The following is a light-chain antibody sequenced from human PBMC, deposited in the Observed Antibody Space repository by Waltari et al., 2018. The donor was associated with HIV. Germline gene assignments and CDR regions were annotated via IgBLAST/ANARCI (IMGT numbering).Light chain of an antibody. J-gene: IGKJ1*01. Sequence: EIVLTQSPGTLSLSPGERATLSCRASQRVSSSYLAWYQHKPGQAPRLLIYGASSRATGIPDRFSGSGSGTDFTLTISRLEPEDCAVYYCHQYGSSPRTFGQGTKVEIK. CDR3: HQYGSSPRT. CDR1: QRVSSSY. CDR2: GAS. V-gene: IGKV3-20*01.